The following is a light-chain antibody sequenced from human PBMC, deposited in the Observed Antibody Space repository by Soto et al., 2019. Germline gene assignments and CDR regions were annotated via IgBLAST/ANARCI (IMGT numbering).Light chain of an antibody. CDR2: GAS. CDR3: QQYAVSPLT. J-gene: IGKJ3*01. CDR1: QSVGRNY. Sequence: EIVLTQSPDTLSLSPGERATLSCRASQSVGRNYLAWYQQKPGQAPRLLIYGASSRAAGIPDRFSGSGSGTDFNLTISRLEPDDFAVFYCQQYAVSPLTFGPGTKVDLK. V-gene: IGKV3-20*01.